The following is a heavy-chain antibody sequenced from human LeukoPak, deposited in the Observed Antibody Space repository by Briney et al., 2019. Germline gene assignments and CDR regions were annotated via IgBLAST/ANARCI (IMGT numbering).Heavy chain of an antibody. CDR3: ARFPVAMLRGVHLTKFYFDY. Sequence: SETLSLTCAVYGGSFSGYYWSWIRQPPGKGLEWIGEINHSGSTNYNPSLKSRVTISVDTSKNQFSLKLSSVTAADTAVYYCARFPVAMLRGVHLTKFYFDYWGQGALVTVSS. J-gene: IGHJ4*02. D-gene: IGHD3-10*01. V-gene: IGHV4-34*01. CDR2: INHSGST. CDR1: GGSFSGYY.